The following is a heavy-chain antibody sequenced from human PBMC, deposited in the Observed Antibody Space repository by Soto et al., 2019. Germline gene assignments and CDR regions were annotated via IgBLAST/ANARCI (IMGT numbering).Heavy chain of an antibody. D-gene: IGHD3-16*02. CDR2: INTYNGNT. CDR3: ASVDVIVTPIPQEV. CDR1: GYTFTRYG. Sequence: QVQLVQSGAEVKNPGASVKVSCKASGYTFTRYGIGWARQAPGQGLEWMGWINTYNGNTNYAQNVQGRVTLTTDTSPSTVYMELRRPRANDTAIYYWASVDVIVTPIPQEVWGQGSTGIVSS. V-gene: IGHV1-18*01. J-gene: IGHJ6*02.